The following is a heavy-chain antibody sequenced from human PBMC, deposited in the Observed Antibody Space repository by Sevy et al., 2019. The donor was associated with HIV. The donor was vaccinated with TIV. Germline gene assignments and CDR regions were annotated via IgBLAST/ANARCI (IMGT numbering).Heavy chain of an antibody. CDR1: GDSVSSNSAA. V-gene: IGHV6-1*01. Sequence: SQTLSLTCAISGDSVSSNSAAWNWIRQSPSRGLEWLGRTYYRSKWYNDYAVSVKSRITINPDTSKNQFSLQLNSVTPEETAVYYCARDQDQWGSSGWKSAFDYWGQGTLVTVSS. CDR2: TYYRSKWYN. D-gene: IGHD6-19*01. J-gene: IGHJ4*02. CDR3: ARDQDQWGSSGWKSAFDY.